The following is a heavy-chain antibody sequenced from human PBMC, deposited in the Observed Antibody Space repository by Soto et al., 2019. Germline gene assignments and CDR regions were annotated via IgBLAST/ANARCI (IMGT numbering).Heavy chain of an antibody. Sequence: SVKVSCKASGGTFSSYAISWVRQAPGQGLEWMGGIIPIFGTANYAQKFQGRVTITADESTSTAYMELGSLRSEDTAVYYCARVGAGDGWFDPWGQGTLVTVSS. D-gene: IGHD7-27*01. CDR2: IIPIFGTA. CDR3: ARVGAGDGWFDP. J-gene: IGHJ5*02. CDR1: GGTFSSYA. V-gene: IGHV1-69*13.